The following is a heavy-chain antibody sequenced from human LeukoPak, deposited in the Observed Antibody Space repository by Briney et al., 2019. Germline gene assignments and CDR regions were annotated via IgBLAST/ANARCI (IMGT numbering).Heavy chain of an antibody. CDR3: ATLGELAAHYYYYMDV. V-gene: IGHV1-69*05. J-gene: IGHJ6*03. Sequence: ASVKVSCKASGGTFSSYAISWVRQAPGQGLEWMGGIIPIFGTANYAQKFQGRVTITTDESTSTAYVELSSLRSEDTAVYYCATLGELAAHYYYYMDVWGKGTTVTVSS. CDR2: IIPIFGTA. CDR1: GGTFSSYA. D-gene: IGHD1-26*01.